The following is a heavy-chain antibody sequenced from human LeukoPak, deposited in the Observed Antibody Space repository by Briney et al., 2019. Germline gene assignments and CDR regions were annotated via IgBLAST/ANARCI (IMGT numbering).Heavy chain of an antibody. J-gene: IGHJ3*02. CDR2: INYSGST. V-gene: IGHV4-34*01. CDR1: GGSFSAYY. Sequence: SETLSLTCAVNGGSFSAYYWSWIRQPPGKGLEWIGEINYSGSTDYNPSLKSRVTISVDTSKNQFSLKVNSVTAADTAVYYCARRRSLLWFNSAFDIWGQGTMVTVSS. D-gene: IGHD3-10*01. CDR3: ARRRSLLWFNSAFDI.